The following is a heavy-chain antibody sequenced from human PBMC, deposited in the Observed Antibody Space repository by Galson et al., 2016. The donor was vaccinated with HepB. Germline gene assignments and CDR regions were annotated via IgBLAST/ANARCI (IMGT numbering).Heavy chain of an antibody. D-gene: IGHD1-26*01. CDR3: ARVLNVGATIFEY. V-gene: IGHV1-3*01. CDR2: INAGNGNT. CDR1: GYTFTSYG. J-gene: IGHJ4*02. Sequence: SVKVSCKASGYTFTSYGMYWVRQAPGQRLEYIGWINAGNGNTKYSEKFAGRVTITRDTSASTAYMELSSLISEDTALYFCARVLNVGATIFEYWGQGTLVTVSS.